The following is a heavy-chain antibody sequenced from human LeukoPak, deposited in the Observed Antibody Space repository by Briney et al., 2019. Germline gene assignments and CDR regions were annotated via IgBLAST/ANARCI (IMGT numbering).Heavy chain of an antibody. CDR2: INSEGRST. V-gene: IGHV3-74*01. CDR3: ARGCSSTSCHVRSDY. Sequence: PGGSLRLSCAASGFTFSSYWMHWVRQAPGKGLVWVSRINSEGRSTSYADSVKCRFTISRDNAKNTLYLQMNSLRAEDTAVYYCARGCSSTSCHVRSDYWGQGTLVTVSS. CDR1: GFTFSSYW. D-gene: IGHD2-2*01. J-gene: IGHJ4*02.